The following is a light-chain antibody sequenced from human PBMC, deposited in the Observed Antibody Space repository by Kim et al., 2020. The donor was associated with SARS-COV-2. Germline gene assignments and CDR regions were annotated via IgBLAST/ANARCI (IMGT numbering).Light chain of an antibody. CDR2: NDD. CDR1: GAKVGRHF. Sequence: GQRVAISGSGRGAKVGRHFVHWSRQLPGSAPKVVIYNDDQRPWGVADRFAGSRSGTSASLAISALQSEDEADYYCATWDVSLNGWVFGGGTKLTVL. V-gene: IGLV1-44*01. CDR3: ATWDVSLNGWV. J-gene: IGLJ3*02.